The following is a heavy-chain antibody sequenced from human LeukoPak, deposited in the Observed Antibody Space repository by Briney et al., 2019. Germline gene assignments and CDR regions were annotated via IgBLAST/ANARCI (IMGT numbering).Heavy chain of an antibody. J-gene: IGHJ4*02. Sequence: PGGSLRLSCAASGFTFSSYAMHWVRQAPGKGLEWVAVISYDGSDKYYADSVKGRFTISRDNSKDTLYLQMNSLRAEDTAVYYCANRYCSGGSCYREIFDYWGQGTLVTVSS. CDR3: ANRYCSGGSCYREIFDY. D-gene: IGHD2-15*01. CDR2: ISYDGSDK. CDR1: GFTFSSYA. V-gene: IGHV3-30-3*01.